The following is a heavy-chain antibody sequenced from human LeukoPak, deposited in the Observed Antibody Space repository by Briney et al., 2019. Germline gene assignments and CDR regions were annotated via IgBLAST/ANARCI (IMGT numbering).Heavy chain of an antibody. J-gene: IGHJ4*02. CDR3: AAGDRVRGVTDLDY. CDR2: INPNSGGT. CDR1: GYTFTSYA. D-gene: IGHD3-10*01. V-gene: IGHV1-2*02. Sequence: ASVKVSCKASGYTFTSYAMHWVRQAPGQRLEWMGWINPNSGGTNYAQKFQGRVTMTRDTSISTAYMELSRLRSDDTAVYYCAAGDRVRGVTDLDYWGQGTLVTVSS.